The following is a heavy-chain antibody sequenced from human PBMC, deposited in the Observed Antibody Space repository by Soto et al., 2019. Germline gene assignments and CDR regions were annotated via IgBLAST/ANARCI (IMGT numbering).Heavy chain of an antibody. J-gene: IGHJ4*02. V-gene: IGHV4-39*01. Sequence: SETLSLTCTVSGGSVSSSSYYWGWVRQSPGKGLEWIGSVYYSGSTYYNPSLESRVTISVDKSKNQFSLKLMSLSAADTAVYYCGRLEGLATISYYFDYWGQGALVTVSS. CDR3: GRLEGLATISYYFDY. D-gene: IGHD3-9*01. CDR2: VYYSGST. CDR1: GGSVSSSSYY.